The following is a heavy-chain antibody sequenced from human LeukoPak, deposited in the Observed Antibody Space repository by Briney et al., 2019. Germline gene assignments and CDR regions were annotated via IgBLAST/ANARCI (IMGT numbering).Heavy chain of an antibody. CDR1: GYTFITHY. Sequence: ASVKVFCKASGYTFITHYMHWVRQAPGQGLEWMGIMNPNDGGTAYAQKFRGRVSMSGDTSTSTVYMELTSLISEDTAVYYCARSALSGRGYFDYWGQGTLVTVS. V-gene: IGHV1-46*01. J-gene: IGHJ4*02. CDR2: MNPNDGGT. CDR3: ARSALSGRGYFDY. D-gene: IGHD1-1*01.